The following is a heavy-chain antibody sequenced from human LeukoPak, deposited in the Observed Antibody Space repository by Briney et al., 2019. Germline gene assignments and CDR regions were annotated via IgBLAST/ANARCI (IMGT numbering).Heavy chain of an antibody. D-gene: IGHD6-19*01. V-gene: IGHV4-34*01. CDR2: INHSGST. Sequence: IGEINHSGSTNYNPSLKSRVTISVDTSKNQFSLKLSSVTAADTAVYYCARTPVAVAGLFDPWGQGTLVTVSS. CDR3: ARTPVAVAGLFDP. J-gene: IGHJ5*02.